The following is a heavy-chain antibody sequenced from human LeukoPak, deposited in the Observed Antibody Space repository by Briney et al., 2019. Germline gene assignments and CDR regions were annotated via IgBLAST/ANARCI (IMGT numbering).Heavy chain of an antibody. D-gene: IGHD2-2*01. CDR2: IYYSGST. CDR3: ARVGIVVVPAASY. Sequence: ASETLSLTCTVSGGSISSGDYYWSWIRQPPGKGLEWIGYIYYSGSTYYNPSLKSRVTISVDTSENQFSLKLSSVTAADTAVYYCARVGIVVVPAASYWGQGTLVTVSS. J-gene: IGHJ4*02. V-gene: IGHV4-30-4*08. CDR1: GGSISSGDYY.